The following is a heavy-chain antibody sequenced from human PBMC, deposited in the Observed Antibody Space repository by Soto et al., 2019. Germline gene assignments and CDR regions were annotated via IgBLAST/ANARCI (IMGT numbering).Heavy chain of an antibody. CDR2: ISYAGSNK. Sequence: QVQLVESGGGVVQPGRSLRLSCAASGFTFSSYALHWVRQAPGKGLEWVAVISYAGSNKYYADSVKGRFTLSRDNSKNTLYLQMNSLRAEDTAVYYCARDPMGRYYGSGSYYFDYWGQGTLVTVSS. D-gene: IGHD3-10*01. CDR3: ARDPMGRYYGSGSYYFDY. J-gene: IGHJ4*02. V-gene: IGHV3-30-3*01. CDR1: GFTFSSYA.